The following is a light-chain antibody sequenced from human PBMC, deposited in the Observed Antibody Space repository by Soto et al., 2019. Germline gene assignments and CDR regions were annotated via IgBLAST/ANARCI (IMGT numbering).Light chain of an antibody. V-gene: IGLV2-23*01. CDR1: SSDVGGYNY. Sequence: QSALTQPASVSGSPGQSITISCTGTSSDVGGYNYVSWYQQHPGKAPKLIICESSKRPSGVSNRFSGSKSGNTASLTISGLQAEDEADYYCCSYAGSSTLGVLGTGTKVTVL. CDR2: ESS. CDR3: CSYAGSSTLGV. J-gene: IGLJ1*01.